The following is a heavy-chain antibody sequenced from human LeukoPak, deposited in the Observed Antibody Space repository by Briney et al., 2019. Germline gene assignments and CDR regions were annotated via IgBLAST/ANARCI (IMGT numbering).Heavy chain of an antibody. CDR3: ARGVSVWYFFDY. V-gene: IGHV4-61*02. Sequence: PSETLSLTCTVSGASIGSANYYWTWLRQPAGKGLEWIGRQYVTGATNYPPSLRSRVTMSIYTSKNHFSPMLPSATAADTGVYYCARGVSVWYFFDYWGQGTLVTVSP. D-gene: IGHD6-19*01. CDR2: QYVTGAT. J-gene: IGHJ4*02. CDR1: GASIGSANYY.